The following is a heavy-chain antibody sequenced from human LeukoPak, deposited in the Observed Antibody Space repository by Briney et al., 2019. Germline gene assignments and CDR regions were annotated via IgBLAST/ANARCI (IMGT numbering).Heavy chain of an antibody. CDR1: GYSFTSYW. D-gene: IGHD2-2*01. CDR2: IYPGDSDT. CDR3: ARHAAVYCSSTSCDQNRFDP. Sequence: GESLKISCKGSGYSFTSYWIGWVRQMPGKGLEWMGIIYPGDSDTRYSPSFQGQVTISADKSISTAYLQWSSLKASDTAMYYCARHAAVYCSSTSCDQNRFDPWGQGTLVTVSS. V-gene: IGHV5-51*01. J-gene: IGHJ5*02.